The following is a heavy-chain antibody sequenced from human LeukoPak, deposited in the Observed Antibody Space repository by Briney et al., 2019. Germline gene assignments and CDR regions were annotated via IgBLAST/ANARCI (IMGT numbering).Heavy chain of an antibody. D-gene: IGHD6-13*01. V-gene: IGHV4-59*01. J-gene: IGHJ5*02. Sequence: KASETLSLTCAVYGGSFSSYYWSWIRQPPGKGLEWIGYIYYSGSTNYNPSLKSRVTISVDTSKNQFSLKLSSVTAADTAVYYCARDDRAAGTNWFDPWGQGTLVTVSS. CDR2: IYYSGST. CDR1: GGSFSSYY. CDR3: ARDDRAAGTNWFDP.